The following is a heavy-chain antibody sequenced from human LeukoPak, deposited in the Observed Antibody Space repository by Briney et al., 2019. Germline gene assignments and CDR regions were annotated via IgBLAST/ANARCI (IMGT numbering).Heavy chain of an antibody. J-gene: IGHJ4*02. CDR1: GGSISGYY. CDR3: ARSPISSRNLYFDY. V-gene: IGHV4-4*07. Sequence: PSETLSLTCTVSGGSISGYYWSWIRQPAGKGLEWIGRIYTSGSTNYNPSLKSRVTMSVDTSKNQFSLKLSSVTAADTAVYYCARSPISSRNLYFDYWGQGTLVTVSS. D-gene: IGHD6-13*01. CDR2: IYTSGST.